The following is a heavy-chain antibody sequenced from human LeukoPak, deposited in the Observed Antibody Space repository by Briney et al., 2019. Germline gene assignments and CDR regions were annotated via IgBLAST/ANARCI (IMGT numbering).Heavy chain of an antibody. CDR1: GFTFSSYA. CDR3: ARDARGAGDAFDI. CDR2: ISYDGSNK. Sequence: PGGSLRLSCAASGFTFSSYAMPWIRQAPGKGLEWVAVISYDGSNKYYADSVKGRFTISRDNSKNTLYLQMNSLRAEDTAVYYCARDARGAGDAFDIWGQGTMVTVSS. J-gene: IGHJ3*02. D-gene: IGHD3-16*01. V-gene: IGHV3-30-3*01.